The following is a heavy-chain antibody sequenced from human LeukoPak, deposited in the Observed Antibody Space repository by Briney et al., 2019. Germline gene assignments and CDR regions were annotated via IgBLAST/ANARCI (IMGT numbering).Heavy chain of an antibody. J-gene: IGHJ4*02. CDR3: ARGKGIYCGGDCSALDY. V-gene: IGHV3-64*02. CDR1: GFTFNSYA. D-gene: IGHD2-21*02. CDR2: ISTNGAST. Sequence: GGSLRLSCAASGFTFNSYAMHWVRQAPGKGLEYVSAISTNGASTYYADSVKDRFIISRDNSKNTLYLQMGSLRAEDMAVYYCARGKGIYCGGDCSALDYWGQGALVTVSS.